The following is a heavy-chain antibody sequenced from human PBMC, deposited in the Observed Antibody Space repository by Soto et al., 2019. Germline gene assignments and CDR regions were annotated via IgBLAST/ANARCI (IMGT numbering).Heavy chain of an antibody. V-gene: IGHV1-18*01. Sequence: ASVKVSCKASGYTFTSYGISWVRQAPGQRLEWMGWISAYNGNTNYAQKLQGRVTMTTDTSTSTAYMELRSLRSDDTAVYYCAREGSGVPAATGHYYYYMDVWGKGTTVTVSS. J-gene: IGHJ6*03. CDR2: ISAYNGNT. CDR1: GYTFTSYG. D-gene: IGHD2-2*01. CDR3: AREGSGVPAATGHYYYYMDV.